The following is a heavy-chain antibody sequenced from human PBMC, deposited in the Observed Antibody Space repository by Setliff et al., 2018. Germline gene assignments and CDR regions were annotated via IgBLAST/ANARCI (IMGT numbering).Heavy chain of an antibody. CDR2: INLNTGNI. V-gene: IGHV1-2*02. D-gene: IGHD3-16*01. CDR1: GFTFTDYL. J-gene: IGHJ4*02. CDR3: ARDTLALGDITLFDY. Sequence: GASVKVSCKASGFTFTDYLMNWMRQAPEQGLEWMGRINLNTGNIFYAQEFQGRVILTRDTSISTAYMELTGLKYDDTAIYYCARDTLALGDITLFDYWGQGTLVTVSS.